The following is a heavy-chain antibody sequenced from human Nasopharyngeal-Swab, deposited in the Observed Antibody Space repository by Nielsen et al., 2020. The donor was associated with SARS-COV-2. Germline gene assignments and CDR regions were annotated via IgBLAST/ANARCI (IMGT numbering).Heavy chain of an antibody. CDR2: INSDGSST. Sequence: GGSLRLSCAASGFTFSKAWMQWVRQAPGKGLVWVSRINSDGSSTSYADSVKGRFTISRDNAKNTLYLQMNSLRAEDTAVYYCARDGVLYYYGMDVWGQGTTVTVSS. CDR1: GFTFSKAW. J-gene: IGHJ6*02. V-gene: IGHV3-74*01. D-gene: IGHD6-13*01. CDR3: ARDGVLYYYGMDV.